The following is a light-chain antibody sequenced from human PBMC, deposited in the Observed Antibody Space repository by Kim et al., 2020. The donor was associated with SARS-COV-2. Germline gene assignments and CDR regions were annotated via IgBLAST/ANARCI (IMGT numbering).Light chain of an antibody. CDR2: EDN. V-gene: IGLV6-57*03. CDR3: QSYDSSNWV. CDR1: GGSIASNY. J-gene: IGLJ3*02. Sequence: GKTVPLPSTRSGGSIASNYVQWYQQRPGSAPTTVIYEDNQRPSGVPDRFSGSIDSSSNSASLTISGLKTEDEADYYCQSYDSSNWVFGGGTQLTVL.